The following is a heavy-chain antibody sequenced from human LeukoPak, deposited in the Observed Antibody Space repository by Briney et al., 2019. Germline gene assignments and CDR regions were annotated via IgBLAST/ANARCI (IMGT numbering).Heavy chain of an antibody. D-gene: IGHD2-21*01. CDR3: ARHLNNCGDDCYIFDY. J-gene: IGHJ4*02. V-gene: IGHV4-59*08. Sequence: PSETLSLTCTVSGGSIFSYYWSWIRQPPGKGLEWMGYIYYSGSTNYNPSLKSRVTISVDTSKNQFSLRVSSVTAADTAVYYCARHLNNCGDDCYIFDYWGQGTPVTVSS. CDR2: IYYSGST. CDR1: GGSIFSYY.